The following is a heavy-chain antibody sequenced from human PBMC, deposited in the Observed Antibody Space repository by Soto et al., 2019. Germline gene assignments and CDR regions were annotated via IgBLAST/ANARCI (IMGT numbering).Heavy chain of an antibody. CDR1: GYTFTGYY. CDR2: INPNSGGT. V-gene: IGHV1-2*02. J-gene: IGHJ5*02. Sequence: QVQLVQSGAEVKKPGASVKVSCKASGYTFTGYYMHWVRQAPGQGLEWMGWINPNSGGTNYAQKFQGRVTMTRDTSISTAYMELSRLRSDDTAVYYCASFGYSSSWDPSIWFDPWGQGTLVTVSS. D-gene: IGHD6-13*01. CDR3: ASFGYSSSWDPSIWFDP.